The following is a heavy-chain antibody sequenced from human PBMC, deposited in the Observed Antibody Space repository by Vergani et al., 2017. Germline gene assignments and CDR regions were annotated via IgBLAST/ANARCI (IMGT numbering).Heavy chain of an antibody. CDR1: GFTFSSYG. V-gene: IGHV3-30*18. CDR2: ISYDGSNK. J-gene: IGHJ4*02. D-gene: IGHD3-22*01. CDR3: AKDLADSSGYYLSDDFDY. Sequence: QVQLVESGGGVVQPGRSLRLSCAASGFTFSSYGMHWVRQAPGKGLEWVAVISYDGSNKYYADSVKGRFTISRDNSKNTLYLQMNSLRAEDTAVYYCAKDLADSSGYYLSDDFDYWGQGTLVTVSS.